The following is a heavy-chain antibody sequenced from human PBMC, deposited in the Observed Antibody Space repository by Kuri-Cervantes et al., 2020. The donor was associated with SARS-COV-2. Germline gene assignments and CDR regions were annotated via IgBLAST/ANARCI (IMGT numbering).Heavy chain of an antibody. J-gene: IGHJ4*02. Sequence: SETLSLTCAVYGGSFSDYYWSWIRQPPGKGLEWTGEINHSGSTNYNPSLKSRVTISVDTSKNQFSLKLSSVTAADTAVYYCARISAVPAAKRTYYFDYWGQGTLVTVSS. CDR3: ARISAVPAAKRTYYFDY. D-gene: IGHD2-2*01. V-gene: IGHV4-34*01. CDR2: INHSGST. CDR1: GGSFSDYY.